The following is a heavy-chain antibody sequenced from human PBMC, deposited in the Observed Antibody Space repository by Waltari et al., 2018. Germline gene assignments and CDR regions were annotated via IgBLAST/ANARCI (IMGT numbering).Heavy chain of an antibody. CDR2: IYTSGNT. V-gene: IGHV4-4*07. CDR1: GDSISSYH. D-gene: IGHD6-19*01. CDR3: AKDGGWYPDY. Sequence: QVQLQESGPGLVKPSETLSLTCTVSGDSISSYHWSWIRQPAGKGLEWIGRIYTSGNTPYNPSLKSRVTMSVDMSKNQFALKLSSGTAAATAVYYCAKDGGWYPDYWGQGTLVTVSS. J-gene: IGHJ4*02.